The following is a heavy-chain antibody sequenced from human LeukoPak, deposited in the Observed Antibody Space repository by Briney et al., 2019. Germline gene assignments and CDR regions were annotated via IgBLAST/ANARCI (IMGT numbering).Heavy chain of an antibody. CDR2: ISWNSGSI. D-gene: IGHD3/OR15-3a*01. V-gene: IGHV3-9*01. CDR3: AKMQWFFYMDV. Sequence: SGGSLRLSCAASGFTFDDYAMHWVRQAPGKGLEWVSGISWNSGSIGYADSVKGRFTISRDNAKNSLYLQMNSLRAEDTALYYCAKMQWFFYMDVWGKGATVTVSS. J-gene: IGHJ6*04. CDR1: GFTFDDYA.